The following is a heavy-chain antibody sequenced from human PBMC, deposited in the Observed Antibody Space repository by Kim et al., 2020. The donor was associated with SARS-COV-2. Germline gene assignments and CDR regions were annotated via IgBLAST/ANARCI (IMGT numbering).Heavy chain of an antibody. V-gene: IGHV4-39*07. CDR2: IYYSGST. CDR3: ARVGDLLLWFGELWVDP. J-gene: IGHJ5*02. Sequence: SETLSLTCTVSGGSISSSSYYWGWIRQPPGKGLEWIGSIYYSGSTYYNPSLKSRVTISVDTSKNQFSLKLSSVTAADTAVYYCARVGDLLLWFGELWVDPWGQGTLVTVSS. CDR1: GGSISSSSYY. D-gene: IGHD3-10*01.